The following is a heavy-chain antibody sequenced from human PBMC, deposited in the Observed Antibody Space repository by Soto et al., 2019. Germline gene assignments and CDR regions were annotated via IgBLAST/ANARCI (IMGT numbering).Heavy chain of an antibody. D-gene: IGHD3-3*01. Sequence: SETLSLTCTVSGGSLSSYYWSWIRQPPGKGLEWIGYIYYSGSTNYNPSLKSRVTISVDTSKNQFSLKLSSVTAADTAVYYCARADYDFWSGYYPGPYYYYYGMDVWGQGTTVTVSS. CDR3: ARADYDFWSGYYPGPYYYYYGMDV. J-gene: IGHJ6*02. V-gene: IGHV4-59*01. CDR1: GGSLSSYY. CDR2: IYYSGST.